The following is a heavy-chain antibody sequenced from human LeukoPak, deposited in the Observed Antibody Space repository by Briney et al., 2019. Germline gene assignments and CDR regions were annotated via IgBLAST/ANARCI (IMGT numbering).Heavy chain of an antibody. CDR3: ARVVLAAAGYFDY. CDR2: IKQDGSEK. Sequence: PGGSLRLSCAASGFTFSSYWMSWVRQAPGKGLEWAANIKQDGSEKYYVDSVKGRFTISRDNAKNSLYLQMNSLRAEDTAVYYCARVVLAAAGYFDYWGQGTLVTVSS. D-gene: IGHD6-13*01. J-gene: IGHJ4*02. V-gene: IGHV3-7*01. CDR1: GFTFSSYW.